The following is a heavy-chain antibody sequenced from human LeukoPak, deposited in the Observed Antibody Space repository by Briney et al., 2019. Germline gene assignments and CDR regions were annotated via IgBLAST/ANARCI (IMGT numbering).Heavy chain of an antibody. CDR2: INPNSGGT. D-gene: IGHD7-27*01. CDR3: ARELNWGSIYYYYGMDV. CDR1: GYTFTGYY. V-gene: IGHV1-2*04. J-gene: IGHJ6*02. Sequence: ASVKVSCKASGYTFTGYYMHWVRQAPGQGLEWMGWINPNSGGTNYAQKFQGWVTMTRDTSISTAYMEPSRLRSDDTAVYYCARELNWGSIYYYYGMDVWGQGTTVTVSS.